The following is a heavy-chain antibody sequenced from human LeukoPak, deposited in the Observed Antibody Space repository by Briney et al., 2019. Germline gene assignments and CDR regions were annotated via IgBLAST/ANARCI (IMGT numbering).Heavy chain of an antibody. D-gene: IGHD3-22*01. CDR2: ISSSGSTI. Sequence: PGGSLRLSCAASGFTFSSYEMNWVRQAPGKGLEWVSYISSSGSTIYYADSVKGRFTISRDNAKNSLYLQMNSLRAEDTAVYYCAKDRGYGALVRDSRGYMDVWGKGTTVTVSS. CDR1: GFTFSSYE. J-gene: IGHJ6*03. V-gene: IGHV3-48*03. CDR3: AKDRGYGALVRDSRGYMDV.